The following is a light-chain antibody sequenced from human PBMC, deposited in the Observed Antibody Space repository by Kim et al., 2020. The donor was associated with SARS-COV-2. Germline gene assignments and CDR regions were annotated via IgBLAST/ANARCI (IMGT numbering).Light chain of an antibody. CDR3: QVWDISSAWV. CDR2: WDT. CDR1: NIRSKS. J-gene: IGLJ3*02. V-gene: IGLV3-9*01. Sequence: SYELTQPLSVSVALGQTARITCEGNNIRSKSVNWYQQKPGQAPVLVIYWDTNRPSGIPERFSGSNSGNTATLTISRAQAGDEADYYCQVWDISSAWVFGGGTQLTVL.